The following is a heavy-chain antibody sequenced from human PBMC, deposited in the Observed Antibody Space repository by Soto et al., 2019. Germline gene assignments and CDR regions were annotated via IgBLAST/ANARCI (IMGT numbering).Heavy chain of an antibody. CDR2: IIPIFGTA. V-gene: IGHV1-69*13. Sequence: SVKVSCKASGGTFSSYAISWVRQAPGQGLEWMGGIIPIFGTANYAQEFQGRVTITADESTSTAYMELSSLRSEDTAVYYCATSSGYSGYEPYGMDVWGQGTTVTVS. CDR1: GGTFSSYA. J-gene: IGHJ6*02. CDR3: ATSSGYSGYEPYGMDV. D-gene: IGHD5-12*01.